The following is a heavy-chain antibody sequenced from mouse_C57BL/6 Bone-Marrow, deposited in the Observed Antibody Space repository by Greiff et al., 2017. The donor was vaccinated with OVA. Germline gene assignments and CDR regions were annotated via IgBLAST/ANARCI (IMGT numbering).Heavy chain of an antibody. CDR1: GYTFTSYW. D-gene: IGHD2-4*01. CDR2: IDPSDSYT. V-gene: IGHV1-50*01. J-gene: IGHJ3*01. Sequence: QVQLKQPGAELVKPGASVKLSCKASGYTFTSYWMQWVKQRPGQGLEWIGEIDPSDSYTNYNQKFKGKATLTVDTSSSTAYMQLSSLTSEDSAVYYCAVYDYAWFAYWGQGTLVTVSA. CDR3: AVYDYAWFAY.